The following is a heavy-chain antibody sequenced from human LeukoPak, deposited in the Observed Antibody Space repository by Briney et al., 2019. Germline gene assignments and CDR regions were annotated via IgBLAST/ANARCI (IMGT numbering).Heavy chain of an antibody. Sequence: SETLSLTCTVSGGSIGFTTYYWGWIRQPPGKGLEWIGSIYYSGSTDYNPSLKSRVTISVAPSKNQFSLNLGSVTAADTAVYYCARLFDYWGQGTLVTVSS. CDR2: IYYSGST. CDR1: GGSIGFTTYY. V-gene: IGHV4-39*01. J-gene: IGHJ4*02. CDR3: ARLFDY.